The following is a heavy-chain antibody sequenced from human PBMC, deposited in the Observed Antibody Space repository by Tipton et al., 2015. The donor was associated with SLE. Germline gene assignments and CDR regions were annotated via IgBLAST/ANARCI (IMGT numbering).Heavy chain of an antibody. CDR3: ARAQLYYFDY. CDR1: GGTFSSYA. Sequence: QSGPEVKKPGSSVKVSCKASGGTFSSYAISWVRQATGQGLEWMGWMNPNSGNTGYAQKFQGRVTMTRNTSISTAYMELSSLRSEDTAVYYCARAQLYYFDYWGQGTLVTVSS. D-gene: IGHD2-15*01. CDR2: MNPNSGNT. V-gene: IGHV1-8*02. J-gene: IGHJ4*02.